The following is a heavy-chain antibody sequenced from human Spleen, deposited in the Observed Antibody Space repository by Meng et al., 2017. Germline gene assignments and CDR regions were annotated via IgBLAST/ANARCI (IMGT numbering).Heavy chain of an antibody. CDR1: GFSLSNARMG. Sequence: QVTLKESGPVPVKPTETLTLTCTVSGFSLSNARMGVSWIRQPPGKALEWLALIYWDDDKRYSPSLKSRLMITKDTSKNQVVLSMTNMDPVDTATYYCARRPHSTGFDSWGQGTLVTVSS. CDR2: IYWDDDK. CDR3: ARRPHSTGFDS. J-gene: IGHJ4*02. D-gene: IGHD3-22*01. V-gene: IGHV2-5*08.